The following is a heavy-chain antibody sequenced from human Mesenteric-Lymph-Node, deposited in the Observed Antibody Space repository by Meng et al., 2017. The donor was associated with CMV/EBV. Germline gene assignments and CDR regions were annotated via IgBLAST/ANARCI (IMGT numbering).Heavy chain of an antibody. D-gene: IGHD1-26*01. CDR2: IYSGGST. CDR3: ARDGGSYYQDFDY. CDR1: GFTVTTNY. V-gene: IGHV3-66*01. J-gene: IGHJ4*02. Sequence: GESLKISCAVSGFTVTTNYMSWVRQSPGKGLEWVSVIYSGGSTYYADSVKGRFTISRDKSKNTLYLQMNSLRAEDTAVYYCARDGGSYYQDFDYWGQGTLVTVSS.